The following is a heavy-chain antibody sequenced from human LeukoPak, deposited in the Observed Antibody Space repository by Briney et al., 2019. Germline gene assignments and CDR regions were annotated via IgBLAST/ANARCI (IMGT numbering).Heavy chain of an antibody. Sequence: KTGGSLRLSCAASGFTFSSYTMNWVRQAPGKGLEWVSSISSSSSSIYYADSVKGRFTISRDNAKNSLYLQMNSLRADDTAVYHCARSGGTTISSWYDYWGQGTLVTVSS. J-gene: IGHJ4*02. CDR1: GFTFSSYT. D-gene: IGHD6-13*01. CDR3: ARSGGTTISSWYDY. V-gene: IGHV3-21*06. CDR2: ISSSSSSI.